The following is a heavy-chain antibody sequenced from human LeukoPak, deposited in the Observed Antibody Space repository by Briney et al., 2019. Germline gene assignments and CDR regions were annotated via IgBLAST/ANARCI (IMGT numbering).Heavy chain of an antibody. CDR2: ISGGGGSP. V-gene: IGHV3-23*01. Sequence: QTGGSMRLSCAASGFTVSSYAMSWVRQAPGKGLEWVSSISGGGGSPYYADSVKGRFTISRDNSKNTLYLQMNSLRAEDTAVYYCAKGRGSGYYNYFEYWGQGTLVTVSS. CDR1: GFTVSSYA. J-gene: IGHJ4*02. D-gene: IGHD3-22*01. CDR3: AKGRGSGYYNYFEY.